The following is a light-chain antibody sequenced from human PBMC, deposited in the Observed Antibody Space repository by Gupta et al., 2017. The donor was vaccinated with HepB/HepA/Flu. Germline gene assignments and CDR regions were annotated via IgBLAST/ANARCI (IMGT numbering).Light chain of an antibody. CDR2: INR. Sequence: QSVLTQPPSPSGTPGQRVTISCSGSSSNIGSNTVNWYQQLPGPAPKLLIYINRQRPSGVPDRFSGSTSGTNASLATSGVQAEDEADYYCDASDASRNGRVFGGGTKLTVL. CDR1: SSNIGSNT. V-gene: IGLV1-44*01. CDR3: DASDASRNGRV. J-gene: IGLJ3*02.